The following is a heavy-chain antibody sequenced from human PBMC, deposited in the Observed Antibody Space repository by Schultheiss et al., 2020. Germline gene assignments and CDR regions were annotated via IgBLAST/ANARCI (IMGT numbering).Heavy chain of an antibody. Sequence: SVKVSCKASGGTFSSYAISWVRQAPGQGLEWMGGIIPIFGTANYAQKFQGRVTITADESTSTAYMELSSLRSEDTAVYYCARETGEQLVHYYYYMDVWGKGTTGTVSS. CDR3: ARETGEQLVHYYYYMDV. J-gene: IGHJ6*03. CDR2: IIPIFGTA. D-gene: IGHD6-13*01. V-gene: IGHV1-69*13. CDR1: GGTFSSYA.